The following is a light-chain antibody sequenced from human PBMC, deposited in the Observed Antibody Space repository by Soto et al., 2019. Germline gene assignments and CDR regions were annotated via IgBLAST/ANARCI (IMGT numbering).Light chain of an antibody. CDR3: QQTYRSPVT. J-gene: IGKJ4*01. Sequence: DIQMTQSPSSLSASVGDRVTISCRASPSISNFLNWYQQKPGKAPKLLIYAASGLQSGVPSRFSGSGSGTEFTLTISSLQPEDFATYYCQQTYRSPVTFGGGTKVEIK. CDR1: PSISNF. CDR2: AAS. V-gene: IGKV1-39*01.